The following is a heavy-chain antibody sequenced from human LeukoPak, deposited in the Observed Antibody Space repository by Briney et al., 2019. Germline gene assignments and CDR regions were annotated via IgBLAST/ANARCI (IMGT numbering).Heavy chain of an antibody. CDR1: GLTFSNFG. Sequence: PGRSLRLSCAASGLTFSNFGMHWARQAPGKGLEWVAVISYDGSGQYYIDSVKGRFTISRDNSKNTLYLQMNSLRAEDTAVYYCAKGGHYDSSGYFGPSGYWGQRTLVTVSS. CDR2: ISYDGSGQ. J-gene: IGHJ4*02. V-gene: IGHV3-30*18. D-gene: IGHD3-22*01. CDR3: AKGGHYDSSGYFGPSGY.